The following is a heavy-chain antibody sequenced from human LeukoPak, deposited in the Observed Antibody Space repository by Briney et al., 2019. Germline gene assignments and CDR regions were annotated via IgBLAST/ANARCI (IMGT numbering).Heavy chain of an antibody. V-gene: IGHV3-23*01. D-gene: IGHD3-10*01. CDR3: AKRASGSGTSLYYFDY. J-gene: IGHJ4*02. CDR2: ISNSAGST. CDR1: GFTFSSYA. Sequence: GGSLRLSCAASGFTFSSYAMSWVRQAPGKGLEWVSVISNSAGSTFYADSVKGRFTISRDNSKNALYLQMNSLRAEDTAVYYCAKRASGSGTSLYYFDYWGQGTLVTVSS.